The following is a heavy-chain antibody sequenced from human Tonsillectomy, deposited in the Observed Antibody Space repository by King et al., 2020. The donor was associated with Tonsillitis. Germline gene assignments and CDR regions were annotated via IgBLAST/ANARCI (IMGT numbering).Heavy chain of an antibody. J-gene: IGHJ2*01. CDR2: IAYDASYE. CDR3: AKDGISLSDWYFDL. CDR1: GFTFSNYG. Sequence: HVQLVESGGGVVQPGRSLRLSCAASGFTFSNYGMHWVRQAPGKGLEGVALIAYDASYENYADSVKGRFAISRDNSKNTLYLEMNSLRVEDTAVYYCAKDGISLSDWYFDLWGRGTLVTVSS. D-gene: IGHD3-3*02. V-gene: IGHV3-30*18.